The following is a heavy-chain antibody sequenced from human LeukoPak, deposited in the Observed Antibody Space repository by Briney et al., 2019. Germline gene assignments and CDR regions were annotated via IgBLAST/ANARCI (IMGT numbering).Heavy chain of an antibody. Sequence: GGSLRLSCAASGFTVSSNYMTWVRQAPGKGLEWVSVIYTCGSTYYADSVKGRFTISGDNSSDTLYLQMGSLRAEDMAVYYCARDQSSGAFDIWGQGTMVTVSS. CDR1: GFTVSSNY. D-gene: IGHD3-10*01. V-gene: IGHV3-66*03. CDR3: ARDQSSGAFDI. CDR2: IYTCGST. J-gene: IGHJ3*02.